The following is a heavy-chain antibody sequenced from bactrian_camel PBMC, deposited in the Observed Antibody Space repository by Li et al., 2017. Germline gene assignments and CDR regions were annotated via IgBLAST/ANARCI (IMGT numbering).Heavy chain of an antibody. CDR2: IRRDGGET. V-gene: IGHV3S40*01. D-gene: IGHD6*01. Sequence: VQLVESGGGSVQAGGSLRLSCAASGDTVYSSLCMGWFRQTPGKEREGVAAIRRDGGETWYAASVKGRFTISRDSAKNTVYLQMNNLQPEDTATYYCAEGRGSRGEHCYSLNYWGQGTQVTVS. CDR3: AEGRGSRGEHCYSLNY. CDR1: GDTVYSSLC. J-gene: IGHJ4*01.